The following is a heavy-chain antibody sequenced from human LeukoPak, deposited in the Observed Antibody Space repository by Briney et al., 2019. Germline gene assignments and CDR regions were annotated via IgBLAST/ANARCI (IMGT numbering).Heavy chain of an antibody. CDR3: ANTPPYSSGPGDFDY. V-gene: IGHV3-23*01. J-gene: IGHJ4*02. D-gene: IGHD6-19*01. CDR1: GFTFSSYA. Sequence: GGSLRLSCAASGFTFSSYAMSWVRQAPGKGLEWVSAISGSGGSTYYADSVKGRFTISRDNSKNTLYLQMNSLRAEDTAVYYCANTPPYSSGPGDFDYWGQGTLVTVSS. CDR2: ISGSGGST.